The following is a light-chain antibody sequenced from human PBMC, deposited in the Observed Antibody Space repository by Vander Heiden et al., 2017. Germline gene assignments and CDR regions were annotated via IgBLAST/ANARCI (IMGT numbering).Light chain of an antibody. Sequence: IVLSQSPGTLCLSAGKRATLSCRASQSVSSSYLDWYQQKPGQAPRLLIYGASSRATGIPDRFSGSGSGTDFTLNISRLEPEDFAVYYCQQYGSSPWTFGQGTKVEIK. CDR1: QSVSSSY. CDR2: GAS. J-gene: IGKJ1*01. CDR3: QQYGSSPWT. V-gene: IGKV3-20*01.